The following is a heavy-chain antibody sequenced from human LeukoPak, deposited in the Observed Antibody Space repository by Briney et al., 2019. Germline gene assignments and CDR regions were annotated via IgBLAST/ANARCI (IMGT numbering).Heavy chain of an antibody. CDR1: GFTVSSNY. D-gene: IGHD2/OR15-2a*01. J-gene: IGHJ3*02. V-gene: IGHV3-66*01. Sequence: GGSLRLSCAASGFTVSSNYMSWVRQAPGKGLEWVSVIYSGGSTYYADSVKGRFTISRDNSKNTLYLQMNSLRAEDTAVYYCASLLEYSDAFDIWGQGTMVTVSS. CDR2: IYSGGST. CDR3: ASLLEYSDAFDI.